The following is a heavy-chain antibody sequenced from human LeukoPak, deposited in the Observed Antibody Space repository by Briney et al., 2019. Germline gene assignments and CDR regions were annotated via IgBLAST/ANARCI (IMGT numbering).Heavy chain of an antibody. V-gene: IGHV4-39*07. Sequence: PSETLSLTCTVSGGSISSSSYYWGWIRQPPGKGLEWIGSIYYSGSTYYNPSLKSRVTISVDTSKNQFSLKLSSVTAADTAVYYCARGQGSSSNWFDPWGQGTLVTVSS. J-gene: IGHJ5*02. CDR3: ARGQGSSSNWFDP. D-gene: IGHD6-6*01. CDR1: GGSISSSSYY. CDR2: IYYSGST.